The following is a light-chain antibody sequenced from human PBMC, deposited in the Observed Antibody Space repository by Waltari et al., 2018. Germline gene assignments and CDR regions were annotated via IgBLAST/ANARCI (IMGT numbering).Light chain of an antibody. J-gene: IGLJ3*02. Sequence: QSALTPPASVSGFPGQSITTSCTATRSDVGTSNLVSWYQQHPGKAPKLLIYEGSKRPSGVSDRFSGSRSGNTASLTISGLQADDEGYYYCCSYAGGRTWVFGGGTKLTVL. CDR2: EGS. CDR3: CSYAGGRTWV. V-gene: IGLV2-23*01. CDR1: RSDVGTSNL.